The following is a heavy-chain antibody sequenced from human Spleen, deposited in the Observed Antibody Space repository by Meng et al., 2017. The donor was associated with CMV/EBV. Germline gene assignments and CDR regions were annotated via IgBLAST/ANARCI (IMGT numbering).Heavy chain of an antibody. J-gene: IGHJ4*02. V-gene: IGHV4-34*01. Sequence: RSFGDYYWSWIRQPPGKGLEWIGEINHSGSTNYSPSLTSRVTISVDTSKNQFSLKLSSVTAADTAVYYCAGSTLGYCSSTSCYSFDYWGQGTLVTVSS. CDR3: AGSTLGYCSSTSCYSFDY. D-gene: IGHD2-2*02. CDR2: INHSGST. CDR1: RSFGDYY.